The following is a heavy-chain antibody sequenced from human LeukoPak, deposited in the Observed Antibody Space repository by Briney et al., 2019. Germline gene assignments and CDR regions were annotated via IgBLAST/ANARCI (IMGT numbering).Heavy chain of an antibody. CDR1: GGTFSSYA. Sequence: SVKVSCKASGGTFSSYAISWVRQAPGQGLEWMGRIIPILGIANYAQKFQGRVTITADKSTSTAYMELSSLRSEDTAVYYCARAGVYYGDYCDAFDIWGQGTMVTVSS. J-gene: IGHJ3*02. D-gene: IGHD4-17*01. CDR3: ARAGVYYGDYCDAFDI. CDR2: IIPILGIA. V-gene: IGHV1-69*04.